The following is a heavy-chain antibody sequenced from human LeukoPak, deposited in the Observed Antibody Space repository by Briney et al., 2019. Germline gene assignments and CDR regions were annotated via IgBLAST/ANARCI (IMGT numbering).Heavy chain of an antibody. Sequence: QAGGSLRLSCAASGFTVSSCYMSWVRQAPGKGLEWVSVIYSGGVIYYADSVKGRFTISRDNSKNTLYLQMNSLRAEDTAVYYCAREDGYNAPFDYWGQGTLVTVSS. CDR2: IYSGGVI. CDR3: AREDGYNAPFDY. CDR1: GFTVSSCY. V-gene: IGHV3-53*01. J-gene: IGHJ4*02. D-gene: IGHD5-24*01.